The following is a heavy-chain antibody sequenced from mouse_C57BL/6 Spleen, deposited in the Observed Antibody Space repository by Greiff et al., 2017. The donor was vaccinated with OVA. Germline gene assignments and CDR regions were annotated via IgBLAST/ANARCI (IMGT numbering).Heavy chain of an antibody. Sequence: QVTLKVCGAELVRPGASVTLSCKASGYTFTDYEMHWVKQTPVHGLEWIGAIDPETGGTAYNQKFKGKAILTADKSSSTAYMELRSLTSEDSAVYYGTRPYYGSSYFDYWGQGTTLTVSS. CDR3: TRPYYGSSYFDY. J-gene: IGHJ2*01. CDR1: GYTFTDYE. CDR2: IDPETGGT. V-gene: IGHV1-15*01. D-gene: IGHD1-1*01.